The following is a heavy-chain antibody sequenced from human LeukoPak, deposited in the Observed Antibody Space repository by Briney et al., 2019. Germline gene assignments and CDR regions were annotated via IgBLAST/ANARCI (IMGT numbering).Heavy chain of an antibody. CDR3: AKARGSGHYSSFDL. D-gene: IGHD6-19*01. Sequence: GGSLRLSCAASGFTFSDYAMNWVRQAPGKGLEWVSLSGTGGGTYYADSVKGRFTISRDNSKNTLFLQMNSLRAEDTAVYYCAKARGSGHYSSFDLWGRGTLVTVSS. V-gene: IGHV3-23*01. CDR2: LSGTGGGT. CDR1: GFTFSDYA. J-gene: IGHJ2*01.